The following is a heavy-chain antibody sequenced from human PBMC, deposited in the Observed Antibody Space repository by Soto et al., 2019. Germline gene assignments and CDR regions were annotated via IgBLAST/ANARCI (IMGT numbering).Heavy chain of an antibody. CDR2: INHSGST. CDR3: ARGWDYGMDV. CDR1: GGSFSGYY. V-gene: IGHV4-34*01. Sequence: AETLSLTCAVYGGSFSGYYWSWIRQPPGKGLEWIGEINHSGSTNYNPSLKSRVTISVDTSKNQFSLKLSSVTAADTAVYYCARGWDYGMDVWGQGTTVTVSS. J-gene: IGHJ6*02. D-gene: IGHD1-26*01.